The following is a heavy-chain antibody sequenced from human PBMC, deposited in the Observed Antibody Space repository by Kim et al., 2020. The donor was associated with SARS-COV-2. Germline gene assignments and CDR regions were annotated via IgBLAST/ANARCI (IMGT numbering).Heavy chain of an antibody. CDR3: AKATTSSGWSLGAFDI. D-gene: IGHD6-19*01. CDR2: ISGSGGST. Sequence: GGSLRLSCAASGFTFSSYAMSWVRQAPGKGLEWVSAISGSGGSTYYADSVKGRFTISRDNSKNTLYLQMNSLRAEDTAVYYCAKATTSSGWSLGAFDIWGQGTMVTVSS. J-gene: IGHJ3*02. CDR1: GFTFSSYA. V-gene: IGHV3-23*01.